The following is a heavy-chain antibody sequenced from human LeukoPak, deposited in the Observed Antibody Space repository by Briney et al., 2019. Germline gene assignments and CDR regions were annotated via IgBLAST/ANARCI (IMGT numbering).Heavy chain of an antibody. CDR3: ARGFLTSYYDSSGYWWGNYYYYYYMDV. D-gene: IGHD3-22*01. V-gene: IGHV3-21*04. CDR1: GFTLSSHS. CDR2: TTSGSSYI. Sequence: GGSLRLSCAASGFTLSSHSMNWVRQAPGKGLEWVSSTTSGSSYIYYADSVKGRFTISRDNAKNSLYLQMNSLRSEDTAVYYCARGFLTSYYDSSGYWWGNYYYYYYMDVWGKGATVTVSS. J-gene: IGHJ6*03.